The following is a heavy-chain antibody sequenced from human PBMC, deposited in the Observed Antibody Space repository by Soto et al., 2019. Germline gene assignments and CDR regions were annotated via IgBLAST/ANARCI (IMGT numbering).Heavy chain of an antibody. Sequence: PGGAVRVSCEASGFTLRNYAMTWVRQAPGKGLEWVSLISANDVGTYYAESVKTRFTISTDQSRNTVYLQMDSLRADDTAIYYCAKAKNDYNWDNRPPFDYRGQGTVVTVSS. CDR1: GFTLRNYA. D-gene: IGHD1-20*01. J-gene: IGHJ4*02. CDR2: ISANDVGT. V-gene: IGHV3-23*01. CDR3: AKAKNDYNWDNRPPFDY.